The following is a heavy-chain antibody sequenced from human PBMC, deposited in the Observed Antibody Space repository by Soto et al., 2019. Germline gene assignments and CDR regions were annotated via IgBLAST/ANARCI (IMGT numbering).Heavy chain of an antibody. Sequence: QVQLVESGGGVVQPGRSLRLSCAASGFAFSSYGMHWVRQAPGKGLEWVAVIWYDGSNKYYADSVKGRFTISRDNSKNTLYLQMNSLRAEDTAVYYCARDRGHSDYWGQGTLVTVSS. V-gene: IGHV3-33*01. CDR3: ARDRGHSDY. CDR1: GFAFSSYG. J-gene: IGHJ4*02. D-gene: IGHD3-16*01. CDR2: IWYDGSNK.